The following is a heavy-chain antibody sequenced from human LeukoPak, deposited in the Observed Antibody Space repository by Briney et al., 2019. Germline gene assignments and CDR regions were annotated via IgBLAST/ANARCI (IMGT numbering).Heavy chain of an antibody. Sequence: GGSLRLSCAASGFTFSSYGMHWVRQAPGKGLEWVSRINSDGSSTSYADSVKGRFTISRDNAKNTLYLQMNSLRAEDTAVYYCASGMVRGTIWGQGTLVTVSS. CDR2: INSDGSST. CDR1: GFTFSSYG. J-gene: IGHJ4*02. CDR3: ASGMVRGTI. D-gene: IGHD3-10*01. V-gene: IGHV3-74*01.